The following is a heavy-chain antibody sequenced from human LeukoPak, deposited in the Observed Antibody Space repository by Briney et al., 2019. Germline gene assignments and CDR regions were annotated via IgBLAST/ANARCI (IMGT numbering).Heavy chain of an antibody. CDR2: ISSSGSTI. D-gene: IGHD1-26*01. J-gene: IGHJ4*02. V-gene: IGHV3-48*03. CDR3: ARDDAMGATIDY. CDR1: GFTFSSYA. Sequence: GGSLRLSCAASGFTFSSYAMNWVRQAPGKGLEWVSYISSSGSTIYYADSVKGRFTISRENAKNSLYLQMNSLRAEDTAVYYCARDDAMGATIDYWGQGTLVTVSS.